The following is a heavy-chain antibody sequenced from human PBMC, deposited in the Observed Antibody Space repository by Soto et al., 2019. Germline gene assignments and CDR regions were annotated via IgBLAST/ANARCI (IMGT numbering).Heavy chain of an antibody. CDR1: GGSISSGGYY. Sequence: QVQLQESGPGLVKPSQTLSLTCTVSGGSISSGGYYWSWIRQHPGQGLEWIGYIYYRGSTYYNPSLKSRVTIAVDTSKNQFSLKLSSVTAADTAVYYCARVNCISTSCYVGRWFDPWGQGTLVTVSS. D-gene: IGHD2-2*01. J-gene: IGHJ5*02. CDR3: ARVNCISTSCYVGRWFDP. CDR2: IYYRGST. V-gene: IGHV4-31*03.